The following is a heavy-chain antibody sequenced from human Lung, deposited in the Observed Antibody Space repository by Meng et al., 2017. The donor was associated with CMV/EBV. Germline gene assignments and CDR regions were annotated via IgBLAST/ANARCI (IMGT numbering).Heavy chain of an antibody. D-gene: IGHD6-13*01. V-gene: IGHV4-4*07. CDR1: GDSITIYF. CDR2: SSASGNT. Sequence: DSCPRRSKSLETLSRPCSCSGDSITIYFVSWIRHPAGNGLEWIWLSSASGNTRYNPSLKIRVTMSVDTSKNQFSLKLSSVTAADTAVYYCARDFGSSWYPNWFDPWGQGTLVTVSS. CDR3: ARDFGSSWYPNWFDP. J-gene: IGHJ5*02.